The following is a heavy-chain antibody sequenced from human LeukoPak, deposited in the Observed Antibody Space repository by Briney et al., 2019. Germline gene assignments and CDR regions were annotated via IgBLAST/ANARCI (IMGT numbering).Heavy chain of an antibody. CDR2: LYPGDSDT. CDR3: ATSTFGGVIVPGDFDS. J-gene: IGHJ4*02. V-gene: IGHV5-51*01. Sequence: GESLKISCKGSGYSFTSYWIGWVRQMPGKGLEWMGILYPGDSDTRYSPSFQGQVTISADKSISTAYLQWSSLKASDTAMYYCATSTFGGVIVPGDFDSWGQGTPGTASS. CDR1: GYSFTSYW. D-gene: IGHD3-16*02.